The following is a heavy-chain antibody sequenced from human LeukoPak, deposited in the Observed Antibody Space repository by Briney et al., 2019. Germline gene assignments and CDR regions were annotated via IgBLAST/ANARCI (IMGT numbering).Heavy chain of an antibody. Sequence: SETLSLTCTVSGGSISSTSYFWGWIRQPPGKGLEWIGSIYYSGTTYYNPSLQSRVTISVDTSKNQFSLKLSSVTAADTALYYCAREYYYGSGSYPYYYYGMDVWGKGTTVTVSS. CDR1: GGSISSTSYF. CDR2: IYYSGTT. D-gene: IGHD3-10*01. V-gene: IGHV4-39*02. CDR3: AREYYYGSGSYPYYYYGMDV. J-gene: IGHJ6*04.